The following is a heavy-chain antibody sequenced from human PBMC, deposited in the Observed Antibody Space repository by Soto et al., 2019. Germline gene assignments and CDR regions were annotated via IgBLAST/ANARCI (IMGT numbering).Heavy chain of an antibody. J-gene: IGHJ4*02. D-gene: IGHD4-4*01. CDR3: ARVSPCGNYGTLDY. CDR1: GGTFSSYT. Sequence: QVQLVQSGAEVKKPGSSVKVSCKASGGTFSSYTISWVRQAPGQGLEWMGRIIPILGIANYAQKFQGRVTITAEKSTSTAYRELSSLRSESRPVYYGARVSPCGNYGTLDYWGEEPLVTVPS. CDR2: IIPILGIA. V-gene: IGHV1-69*02.